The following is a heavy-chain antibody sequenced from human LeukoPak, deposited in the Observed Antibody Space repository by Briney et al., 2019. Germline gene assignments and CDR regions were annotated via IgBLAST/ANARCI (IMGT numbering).Heavy chain of an antibody. CDR2: IYYSGST. V-gene: IGHV4-61*08. Sequence: SETLSLTCAVSGGSISSGGFSWSWIRQPPGKGLEWIGYIYYSGSTNYNPSLKSRVTISVDTSKNQFSLKLSSVTAADTAVYYCARRGDYYDSSGYWDYWGQGTLVTVSS. D-gene: IGHD3-22*01. J-gene: IGHJ4*02. CDR3: ARRGDYYDSSGYWDY. CDR1: GGSISSGGFS.